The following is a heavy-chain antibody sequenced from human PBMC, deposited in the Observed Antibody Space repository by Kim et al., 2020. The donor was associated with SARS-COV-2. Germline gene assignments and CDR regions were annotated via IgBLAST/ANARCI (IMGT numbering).Heavy chain of an antibody. V-gene: IGHV3-33*01. CDR1: GFTFSSYG. Sequence: GGSLRLSCAASGFTFSSYGMHWVRQAPGKGLEWVAVIWYDGSNKYYADSVKGRFTISRDNSKNTLYLQMNSLRAEDTAVYYCARVRAPRVAATRRMVRDAFDIWGQGTMVTVSS. CDR2: IWYDGSNK. J-gene: IGHJ3*02. CDR3: ARVRAPRVAATRRMVRDAFDI. D-gene: IGHD2-15*01.